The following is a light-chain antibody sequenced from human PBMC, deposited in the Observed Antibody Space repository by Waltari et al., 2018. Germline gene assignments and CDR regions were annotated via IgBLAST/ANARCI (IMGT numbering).Light chain of an antibody. CDR2: DVS. CDR1: SRDVGGYNL. V-gene: IGLV2-11*01. J-gene: IGLJ2*01. CDR3: CSYEGSYTLI. Sequence: QSALTQPRSVSGSPGQSVTISCTGTSRDVGGYNLASWYQQHPCKVPKLIIFDVSTRPSGVPNRFSGSKSGNTASLTISGLLAEDEADYYCCSYEGSYTLIFGGGTKMTVL.